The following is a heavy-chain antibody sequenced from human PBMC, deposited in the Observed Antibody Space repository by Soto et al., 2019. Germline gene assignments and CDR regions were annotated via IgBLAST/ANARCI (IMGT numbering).Heavy chain of an antibody. V-gene: IGHV3-74*01. CDR1: GLTFSMYW. J-gene: IGHJ6*02. Sequence: VQLVESGGGLVQPGGSLRLSCAASGLTFSMYWMHWVRQVPGKGLDWVSRINSDGSHTIYVDSVKGRFTISRDNAKKILFLQMHSLRAEDTAVYYCAGGMAGLDVWGQGTTVTVSS. CDR3: AGGMAGLDV. CDR2: INSDGSHT.